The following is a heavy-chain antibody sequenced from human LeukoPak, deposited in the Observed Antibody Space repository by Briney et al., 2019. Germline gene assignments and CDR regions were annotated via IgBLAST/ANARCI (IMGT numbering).Heavy chain of an antibody. Sequence: PSETLSLTCTVSGGSISSYYGSWIRQPAGKGLEWIGRIYTSGSTNYNPSLKSRVTMSVDTSKHQFSLKLSSVTAAATAVYYCASEALVVAAHRGYYYGMDVWGQGTTATVSS. J-gene: IGHJ6*02. V-gene: IGHV4-4*07. CDR1: GGSISSYY. D-gene: IGHD2-15*01. CDR2: IYTSGST. CDR3: ASEALVVAAHRGYYYGMDV.